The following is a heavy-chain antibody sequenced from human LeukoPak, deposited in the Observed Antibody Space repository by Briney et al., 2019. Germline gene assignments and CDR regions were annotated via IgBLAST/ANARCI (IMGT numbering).Heavy chain of an antibody. Sequence: SETLSLTCTVSGASIRNYYWSWIRQPAGKGLEWIGRIVRSGSTNYNPSLKSRVTMSVDTSKNQFSLKLNSVTAADTAVYYCAKEGAAPGPDFDYWAREPWSSSPQ. CDR3: AKEGAAPGPDFDY. CDR1: GASIRNYY. CDR2: IVRSGST. V-gene: IGHV4-4*07. D-gene: IGHD6-13*01. J-gene: IGHJ4*02.